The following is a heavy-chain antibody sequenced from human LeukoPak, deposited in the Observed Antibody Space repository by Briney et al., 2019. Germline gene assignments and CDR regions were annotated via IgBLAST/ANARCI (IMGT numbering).Heavy chain of an antibody. J-gene: IGHJ6*03. CDR3: ARGSSTSSGWYWGVGYYYYYMDV. CDR1: GYTFTSYD. CDR2: MNPNSGNT. V-gene: IGHV1-8*03. Sequence: ASVKVSCKASGYTFTSYDINWVRQATGQGLEWMGWMNPNSGNTGYAQKFQGRVTITRNTSISTAYMELSSLRSEDTAVYYCARGSSTSSGWYWGVGYYYYYMDVWGKGTTVTVSS. D-gene: IGHD6-19*01.